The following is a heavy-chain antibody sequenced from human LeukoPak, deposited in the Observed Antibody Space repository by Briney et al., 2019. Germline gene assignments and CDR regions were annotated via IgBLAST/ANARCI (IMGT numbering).Heavy chain of an antibody. CDR3: ARHEFRHSSGWFR. D-gene: IGHD6-19*01. V-gene: IGHV4-59*08. Sequence: SETPSLTCTVSGGSISSYYWSWIRQPPGKGLEWIGYIYYSGSTNYNPSLKSRVTISVDTSKNQFSLKLSSVTAADAAVYYCARHEFRHSSGWFRWGQGTLVTVSS. J-gene: IGHJ4*02. CDR1: GGSISSYY. CDR2: IYYSGST.